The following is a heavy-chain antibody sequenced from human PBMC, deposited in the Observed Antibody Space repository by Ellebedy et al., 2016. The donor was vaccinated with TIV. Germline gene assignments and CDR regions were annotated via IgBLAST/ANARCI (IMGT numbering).Heavy chain of an antibody. CDR3: ARGGGAPEGVSSSWTHWFDP. CDR2: IYYSGST. CDR1: GGSISSSNYY. Sequence: SETLSLTXTVSGGSISSSNYYWGWIRQPPGKGLEWIGSIYYSGSTYYNPSLKSRVTISVDTSKNQFSLKLSSVTAADTAVYYCARGGGAPEGVSSSWTHWFDPWGQGTLVTVSS. J-gene: IGHJ5*02. D-gene: IGHD6-13*01. V-gene: IGHV4-39*01.